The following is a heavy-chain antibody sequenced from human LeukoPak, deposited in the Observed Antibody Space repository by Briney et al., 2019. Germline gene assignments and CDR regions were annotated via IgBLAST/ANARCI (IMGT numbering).Heavy chain of an antibody. V-gene: IGHV4-38-2*02. CDR1: GYSISSGYY. Sequence: SETLSLTCTVSGYSISSGYYWGWIRQPPGKGLGWIGSIYHSGSAYYNPSLKSRVTISVDTSKNQFSLKLSSVTAADTAVYYCARDPVEMATSDAFDIWGQGTMVTVSS. D-gene: IGHD5-24*01. CDR2: IYHSGSA. J-gene: IGHJ3*02. CDR3: ARDPVEMATSDAFDI.